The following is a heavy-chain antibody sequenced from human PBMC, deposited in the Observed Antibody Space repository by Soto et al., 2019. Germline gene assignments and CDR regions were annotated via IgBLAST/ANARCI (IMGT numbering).Heavy chain of an antibody. CDR2: LYSGGAT. D-gene: IGHD3-10*01. J-gene: IGHJ4*02. CDR1: GFTASAYY. Sequence: GGSLRLSCVVSGFTASAYYTSWVRQAPGKGLEWVSTLYSGGATFYADSVKGRFTVSGDNSKNTLYLQMNSLRAEDTAVYYCARAGMWFGQLYWGQGSLVTVSS. CDR3: ARAGMWFGQLY. V-gene: IGHV3-53*01.